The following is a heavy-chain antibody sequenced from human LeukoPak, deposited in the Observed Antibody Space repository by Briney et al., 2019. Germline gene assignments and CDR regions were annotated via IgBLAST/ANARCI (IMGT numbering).Heavy chain of an antibody. J-gene: IGHJ4*02. CDR1: GLTFSGQW. CDR3: ARDRYYGSGSLDY. CDR2: IKYDGSEE. Sequence: GGSLTLSCAASGLTFSGQWMNWVRQAPGQGLEWVANIKYDGSEEYYADSVKGRFTISRDNAKNSLFLQMNSLRAEDTAVYYCARDRYYGSGSLDYWGQGTLVTVSS. V-gene: IGHV3-7*01. D-gene: IGHD3-10*01.